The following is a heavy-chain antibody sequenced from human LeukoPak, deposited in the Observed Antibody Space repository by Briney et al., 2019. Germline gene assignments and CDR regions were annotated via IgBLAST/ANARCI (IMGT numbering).Heavy chain of an antibody. D-gene: IGHD3-10*01. CDR2: IYYSGST. CDR3: AGSYYYGSGLLDY. J-gene: IGHJ4*02. Sequence: SETLSLTCTVSGGSISSYYWSWIRQPPGKGLEWIGYIYYSGSTNYNPSLKSRVTISVDTSKNQFSLKLSSVTAADTAVYYCAGSYYYGSGLLDYWAREPWSPSPQ. CDR1: GGSISSYY. V-gene: IGHV4-59*01.